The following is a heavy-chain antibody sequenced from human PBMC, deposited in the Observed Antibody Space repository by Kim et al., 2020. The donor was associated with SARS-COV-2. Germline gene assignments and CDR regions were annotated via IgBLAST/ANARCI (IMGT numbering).Heavy chain of an antibody. CDR2: IDDSGHYT. CDR1: GFTFTSVG. V-gene: IGHV3-23*01. D-gene: IGHD1-1*01. J-gene: IGHJ4*02. Sequence: GGSLRLSCLASGFTFTSVGMSWVRQAPGRGLEWVAGIDDSGHYTRYGQSVQGRFTISRDDSANTLYLQMYSLRVEDTAFYFCAKRLPLNLAPTMAFDSWGRGTLVTVSS. CDR3: AKRLPLNLAPTMAFDS.